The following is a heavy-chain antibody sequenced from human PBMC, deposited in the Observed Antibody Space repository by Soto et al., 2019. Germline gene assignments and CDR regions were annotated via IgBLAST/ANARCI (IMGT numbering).Heavy chain of an antibody. V-gene: IGHV3-21*01. CDR2: ISSSSSYI. CDR3: ARDQYYDFWSGFYRAYGMDV. Sequence: EVQLVESGGGLVKPGGSLRLSCAASGFTFSSYNMNWVRQAPGKGLEWVSSISSSSSYIYYADSVKGRFTISRDNAKNALYLQMNSLRVEDMAVYYCARDQYYDFWSGFYRAYGMDVWGQGTTVTVSS. CDR1: GFTFSSYN. D-gene: IGHD3-3*01. J-gene: IGHJ6*02.